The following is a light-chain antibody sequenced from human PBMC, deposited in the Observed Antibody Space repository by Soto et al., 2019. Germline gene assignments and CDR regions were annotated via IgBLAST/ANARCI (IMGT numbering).Light chain of an antibody. CDR3: QQYNNFFT. Sequence: DIQMTQSPSALSASVGDRVTITCRASQSISSWLAWYQQKPGKAPRLLIYDASYLDRGVPSRFSGSGSGTEFTLTISDLQPDDLGTYYCQQYNNFFTFGTGNKVEI. CDR2: DAS. V-gene: IGKV1-5*01. CDR1: QSISSW. J-gene: IGKJ4*01.